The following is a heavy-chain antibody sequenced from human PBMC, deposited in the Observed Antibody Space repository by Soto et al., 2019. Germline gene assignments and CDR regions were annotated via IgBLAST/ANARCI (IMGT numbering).Heavy chain of an antibody. CDR3: AGGGYYENVWGKLSHYGLDK. CDR1: GDTFSTYT. Sequence: SVKVSCKASGDTFSTYTITWVRQAPGQGLEWMGGIIPRSGTSNYAQKFQGRVTLTADESTSTAYMELSSLRSEDTAVYYCAGGGYYENVWGKLSHYGLDKWGQAAWVTGSS. V-gene: IGHV1-69*13. D-gene: IGHD3-16*01. J-gene: IGHJ6*02. CDR2: IIPRSGTS.